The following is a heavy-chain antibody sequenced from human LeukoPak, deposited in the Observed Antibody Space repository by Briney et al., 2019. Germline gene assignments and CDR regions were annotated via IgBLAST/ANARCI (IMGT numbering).Heavy chain of an antibody. V-gene: IGHV3-48*03. CDR3: ASPDSSGPEDY. D-gene: IGHD3-22*01. CDR1: GFTFSSYE. Sequence: PGGSLRLSCAASGFTFSSYEMNWVRQAPGKGMEWVSYISSSGSTTYYADSVKGRFTISRDNAKNSLYLQMNSLRAEDTAVYYCASPDSSGPEDYWGQGTLVTVSS. J-gene: IGHJ4*02. CDR2: ISSSGSTT.